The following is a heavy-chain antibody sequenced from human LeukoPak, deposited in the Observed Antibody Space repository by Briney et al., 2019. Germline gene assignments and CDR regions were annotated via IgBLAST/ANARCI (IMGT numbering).Heavy chain of an antibody. V-gene: IGHV3-74*01. CDR2: ISDDGRAT. Sequence: AGGSLRLSCAASGFTVKRYYMYWIRQAPGRGPMWVSRISDDGRATLYADFAKGRFTISRDSAKNTVYLQMNSLRVEDTAVYYCAKWVGGWDSYGAYYFDYWGQGTLVTVSS. CDR1: GFTVKRYY. J-gene: IGHJ4*02. CDR3: AKWVGGWDSYGAYYFDY. D-gene: IGHD5-18*01.